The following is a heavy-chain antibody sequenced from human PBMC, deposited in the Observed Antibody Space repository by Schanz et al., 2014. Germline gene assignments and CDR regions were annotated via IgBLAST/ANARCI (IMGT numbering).Heavy chain of an antibody. Sequence: EVQLVESGGGLVQPGRSLRLSCAASGFTFDDYAMHWVRQAPGKGLEWVSGISWNSGSIGYEDSVEGRFTISRDNAKKSLDLHMNSLTAEDTAVYYCATENWWTVEKWGQGTLVTVSS. D-gene: IGHD2-15*01. CDR1: GFTFDDYA. CDR3: ATENWWTVEK. J-gene: IGHJ4*02. V-gene: IGHV3-9*01. CDR2: ISWNSGSI.